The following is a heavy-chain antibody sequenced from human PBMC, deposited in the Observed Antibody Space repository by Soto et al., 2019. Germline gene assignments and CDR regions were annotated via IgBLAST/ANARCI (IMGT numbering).Heavy chain of an antibody. CDR2: ISGYGGTA. D-gene: IGHD3-22*01. CDR1: GFTFSSFA. V-gene: IGHV3-23*01. Sequence: EVQLLESGGGLVQPGRSLRLSCGASGFTFSSFAMSWVRQAPGKGLECVSTISGYGGTAYYADSVKGRFTISRDNSKKILYLQMNSLRAEDTAIYYCAKAFYSDGSVFYYLYYSDHWGQGAPVTVSS. CDR3: AKAFYSDGSVFYYLYYSDH. J-gene: IGHJ4*02.